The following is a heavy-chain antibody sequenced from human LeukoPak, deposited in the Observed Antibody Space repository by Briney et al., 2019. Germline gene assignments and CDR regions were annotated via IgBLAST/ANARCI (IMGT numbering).Heavy chain of an antibody. CDR3: ARGRYGSPLIFDY. CDR1: GFTFSSYS. Sequence: GGSLRLSCAASGFTFSSYSMNWVRQAPGKGLEWVSSISSSSSYIYYADSVKGRFTISRDNAKNSLYLQMNSLRAEDTAVYYCARGRYGSPLIFDYWGQGTLVTVSS. V-gene: IGHV3-21*01. D-gene: IGHD4-17*01. CDR2: ISSSSSYI. J-gene: IGHJ4*02.